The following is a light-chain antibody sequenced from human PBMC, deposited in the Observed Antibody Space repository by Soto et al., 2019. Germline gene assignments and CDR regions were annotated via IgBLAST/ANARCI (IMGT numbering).Light chain of an antibody. CDR3: KSYAGSNTYV. CDR2: EGS. CDR1: SSDVGSYNL. V-gene: IGLV2-14*02. J-gene: IGLJ1*01. Sequence: QSALTQPASVSGSPGQSITISCTGTSSDVGSYNLVSWYQQHPGKAPKLMIYEGSKRPSGVSNRFSGSKSGNTASLTVPGLQAADEADYFCKSYAGSNTYVFGSGTKVTVL.